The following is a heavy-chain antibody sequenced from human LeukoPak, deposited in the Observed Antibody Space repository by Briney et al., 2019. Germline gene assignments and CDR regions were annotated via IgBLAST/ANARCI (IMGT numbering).Heavy chain of an antibody. V-gene: IGHV3-23*01. Sequence: GSLRLSCAASGFTFSSYAMSWVRQAPGKGLEWVSAISGSGGSTYYADSVKGRFTISRDNSKNTLYLQMNSLRAEDTAVYYCAKDRLMGIAAAGSMGFDYWGQGTLVTVSS. D-gene: IGHD6-13*01. J-gene: IGHJ4*02. CDR3: AKDRLMGIAAAGSMGFDY. CDR2: ISGSGGST. CDR1: GFTFSSYA.